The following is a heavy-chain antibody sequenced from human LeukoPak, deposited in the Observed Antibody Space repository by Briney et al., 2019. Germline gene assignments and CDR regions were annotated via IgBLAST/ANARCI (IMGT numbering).Heavy chain of an antibody. CDR3: ARRRLDKLRYFDWSNGDGDY. Sequence: SVKVSCKASGGTFSSYAISWVRQAPGQGLEWMGGIIPIFDTANYAQKFQGRVTITADESTSTAYMELSSLRSEDTAVYYCARRRLDKLRYFDWSNGDGDYWGQGTLVTVSS. D-gene: IGHD3-9*01. V-gene: IGHV1-69*13. CDR2: IIPIFDTA. J-gene: IGHJ4*02. CDR1: GGTFSSYA.